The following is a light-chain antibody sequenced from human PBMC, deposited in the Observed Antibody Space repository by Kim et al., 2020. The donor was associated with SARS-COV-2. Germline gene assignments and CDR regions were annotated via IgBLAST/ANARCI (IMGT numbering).Light chain of an antibody. Sequence: QPVLTQSPSASASLGASVKLTCTLSSGHSSYAIAWHQQQPEKGPRYLMKLNSDGSHSKGDGIPDRFSGSSSGAERYLTISSLQSEDEADYYCQTWGTGTWVFGGGKQLTVL. CDR1: SGHSSYA. CDR2: LNSDGSH. V-gene: IGLV4-69*01. J-gene: IGLJ3*02. CDR3: QTWGTGTWV.